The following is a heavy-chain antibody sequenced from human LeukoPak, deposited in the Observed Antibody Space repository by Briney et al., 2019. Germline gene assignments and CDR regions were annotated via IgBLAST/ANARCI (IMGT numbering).Heavy chain of an antibody. D-gene: IGHD6-13*01. CDR3: ARGTNQASSNSWYECWFDP. CDR2: INTISGDT. CDR1: GYTFTGYY. J-gene: IGHJ5*02. V-gene: IGHV1-2*06. Sequence: ASVEVSCKTSGYTFTGYYMHWVRQAPGQGLEWMGRINTISGDTKFAQKFQGRVTMTRDTSISTAYMELSSLRSDDTAVYYCARGTNQASSNSWYECWFDPWGQGTLVTVSS.